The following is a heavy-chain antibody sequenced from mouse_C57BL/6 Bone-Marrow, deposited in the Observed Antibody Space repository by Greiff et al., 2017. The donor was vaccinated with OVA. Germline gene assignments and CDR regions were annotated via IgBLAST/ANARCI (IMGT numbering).Heavy chain of an antibody. D-gene: IGHD1-1*01. CDR1: GYSFTDYN. Sequence: VQLQQSGPELVKPGASVKISCKASGYSFTDYNMNWVKQSNGKSLEWIGVINPNYGTTSYNQKFKGKATLTVDKSSSTDYKQLNSLTSEDSAVYYCAREGGYYGSSYVYWYFDVWGTGTTVTVSS. CDR3: AREGGYYGSSYVYWYFDV. CDR2: INPNYGTT. J-gene: IGHJ1*03. V-gene: IGHV1-39*01.